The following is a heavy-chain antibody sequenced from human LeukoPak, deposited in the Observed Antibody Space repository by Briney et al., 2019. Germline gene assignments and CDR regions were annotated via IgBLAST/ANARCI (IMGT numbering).Heavy chain of an antibody. J-gene: IGHJ4*02. D-gene: IGHD3-10*01. Sequence: GGSLRLPCAASGFTFSSYAMSGVRQAPGKGLECVSAISVSCGSTYYADSVRGRFTISRDNFKNTMYLQMNSLGSEDTAVYSGGRLLITMVRGVIAYWGQGTLVTVSS. CDR1: GFTFSSYA. V-gene: IGHV3-23*01. CDR3: GRLLITMVRGVIAY. CDR2: ISVSCGST.